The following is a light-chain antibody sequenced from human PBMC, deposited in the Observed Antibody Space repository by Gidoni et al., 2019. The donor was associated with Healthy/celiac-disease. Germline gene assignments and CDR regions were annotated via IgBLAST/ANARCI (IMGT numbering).Light chain of an antibody. CDR1: SSNIGAGSG. V-gene: IGLV1-40*01. J-gene: IGLJ1*01. CDR2: GNN. Sequence: QSVMKKPPSVHGDTGQRVTISCTGSSSNIGAGSGVHWYQQLPGTAPKLLIYGNNNRPSGVPDRFSGSKSGTSASLAITGLQAEDEAYYYCQSYDSSLSGYVFGTGTTVTVL. CDR3: QSYDSSLSGYV.